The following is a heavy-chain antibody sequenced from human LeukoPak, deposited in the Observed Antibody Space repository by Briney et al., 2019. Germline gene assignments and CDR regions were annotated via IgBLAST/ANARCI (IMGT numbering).Heavy chain of an antibody. Sequence: PSETLSLTWAVYGGSFSGYYWRWVSQPPGRGREWIGEINHSGSTNYNPSLKSRVTISVPTSKTPFSLKLSSVTAADTAVYYCARGMTTVTTAWFAPWGQGTLVTVSS. CDR1: GGSFSGYY. D-gene: IGHD4-17*01. CDR3: ARGMTTVTTAWFAP. CDR2: INHSGST. J-gene: IGHJ5*02. V-gene: IGHV4-34*01.